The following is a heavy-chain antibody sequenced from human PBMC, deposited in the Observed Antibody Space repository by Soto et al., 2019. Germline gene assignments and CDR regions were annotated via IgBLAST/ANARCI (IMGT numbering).Heavy chain of an antibody. D-gene: IGHD2-2*03. CDR3: ARLNGYCISTNCHGYYGMDV. CDR2: IYSSENT. Sequence: SETLSLTCTVSGCSVSSSSYSWGLIRQSPGKGLEWIGTIYSSENTYYNPSLLSRVTISVDTSKNEFSLRLSSVTAADTAVYYCARLNGYCISTNCHGYYGMDVWGQGTTVTVSS. J-gene: IGHJ6*02. CDR1: GCSVSSSSYS. V-gene: IGHV4-39*01.